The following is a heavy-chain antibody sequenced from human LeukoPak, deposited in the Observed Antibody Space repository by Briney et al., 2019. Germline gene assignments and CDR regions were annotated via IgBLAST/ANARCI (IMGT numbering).Heavy chain of an antibody. CDR1: GGSFSGYY. Sequence: SETLSLTCALYGGSFSGYYCSWIRQPPGKGLEWIVEINHSGSTNYNPSLKSPVTISVDTSKIQFSLKLSSVTAADTAVYYCASRRFSMVRGVTAKALDYWGQGTLVTVSS. CDR2: INHSGST. D-gene: IGHD3-10*01. J-gene: IGHJ4*02. CDR3: ASRRFSMVRGVTAKALDY. V-gene: IGHV4-34*01.